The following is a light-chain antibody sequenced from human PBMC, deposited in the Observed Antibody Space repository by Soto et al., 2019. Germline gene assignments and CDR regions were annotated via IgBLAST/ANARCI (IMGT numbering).Light chain of an antibody. CDR3: QHYGRSPPRT. Sequence: EIVLTQSPGTLSLSPGERATLSCRASQSVSSTYFAWYQQKPGQAPRLLIYGASTRATGIPDRFSGSGSGPDFTLTISRLEPEDFAVYYCQHYGRSPPRTFGGGTKVEIK. J-gene: IGKJ4*01. V-gene: IGKV3-20*01. CDR2: GAS. CDR1: QSVSSTY.